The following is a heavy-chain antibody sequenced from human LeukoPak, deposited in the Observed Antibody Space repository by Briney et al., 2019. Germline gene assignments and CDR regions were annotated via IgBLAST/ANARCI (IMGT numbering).Heavy chain of an antibody. CDR2: IIPIFGTA. CDR1: GGTFSSYA. J-gene: IGHJ6*04. V-gene: IGHV1-69*13. Sequence: SVKVSCKASGGTFSSYAISWVRQAPGQGLEWMGGIIPIFGTANYAQKFQGRVTITADESTSIAYMELSSLRSEDTAVYYCARDQPRYYYYYYGMDVWGKGTTVTVSS. CDR3: ARDQPRYYYYYYGMDV.